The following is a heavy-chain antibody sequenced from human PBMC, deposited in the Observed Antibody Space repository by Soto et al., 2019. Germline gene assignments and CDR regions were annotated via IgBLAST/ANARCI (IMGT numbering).Heavy chain of an antibody. Sequence: QVQLQQWGAGLLKPSETLSLTCAVYGGSFSGSYWSWIRQPPGKGLEWIGEINNSGSTNYNPTLKSRVTISVDPSKNQFSLKLSSVTAADTAVYYCARGLGCIDYWGQGTLVTVSS. CDR3: ARGLGCIDY. V-gene: IGHV4-34*01. CDR2: INNSGST. CDR1: GGSFSGSY. D-gene: IGHD1-26*01. J-gene: IGHJ4*02.